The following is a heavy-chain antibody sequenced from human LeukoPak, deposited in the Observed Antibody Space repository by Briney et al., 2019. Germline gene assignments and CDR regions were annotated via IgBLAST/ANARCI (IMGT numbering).Heavy chain of an antibody. V-gene: IGHV1-18*01. Sequence: ASVKVSCTASGYTFTSYGISWVRQAPGQGQEWMGWISAYNGNTTYAQKLQGRVTMTTDTTPNKAYMQLRSPITDATAVYYYSSDFLDSSGRYEGYWGQGTLVTVSS. J-gene: IGHJ4*02. CDR1: GYTFTSYG. D-gene: IGHD6-19*01. CDR2: ISAYNGNT. CDR3: SSDFLDSSGRYEGY.